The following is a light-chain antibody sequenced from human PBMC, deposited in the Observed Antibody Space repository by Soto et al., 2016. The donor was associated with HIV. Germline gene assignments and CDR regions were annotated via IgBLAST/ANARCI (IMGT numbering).Light chain of an antibody. CDR1: NIGDKS. CDR2: DDN. CDR3: QVWDSRNDHRV. J-gene: IGLJ3*02. Sequence: SYVLTQPPSVSVTPGETARITCGGNNIGDKSVHWYQQKPGQAPVLVVYDDNDRPSGTPERFSGSNFGNTATLTISRVEAGDEADYHCQVWDSRNDHRVFGGGTKLTVL. V-gene: IGLV3-21*02.